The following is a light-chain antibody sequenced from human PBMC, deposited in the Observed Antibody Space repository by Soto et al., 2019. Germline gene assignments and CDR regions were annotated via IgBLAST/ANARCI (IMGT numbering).Light chain of an antibody. Sequence: QAVVTQPPSASGTPGQRVTISCSGSSSNVGSNTVDWYQLLPGTAPKLLIYHNNQRPSGVPDRLSGSKSGTSASLAISGLQSEDEADYYCEVWDDTLKAVVFGGGTKLTVL. CDR3: EVWDDTLKAVV. CDR1: SSNVGSNT. J-gene: IGLJ2*01. CDR2: HNN. V-gene: IGLV1-44*01.